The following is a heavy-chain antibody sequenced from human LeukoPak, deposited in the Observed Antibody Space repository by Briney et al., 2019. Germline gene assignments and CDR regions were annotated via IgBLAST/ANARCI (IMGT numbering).Heavy chain of an antibody. V-gene: IGHV4-39*01. CDR3: ARVNPQFLWELLGAFDI. CDR1: GGSISSSSYY. J-gene: IGHJ3*02. D-gene: IGHD1-26*01. CDR2: IYYSGST. Sequence: KPSETLSLTCTVSGGSISSSSYYWGWIRQPPGKGLEWIGSIYYSGSTYYNPSLKSRVTISVDTSKNQFSLKLSSVTAADTAVYYCARVNPQFLWELLGAFDIWGQGTMVTVSS.